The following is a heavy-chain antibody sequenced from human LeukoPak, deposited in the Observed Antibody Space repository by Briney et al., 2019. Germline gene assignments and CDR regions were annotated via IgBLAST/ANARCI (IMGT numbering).Heavy chain of an antibody. Sequence: GGSLRLSCAVSGFTFSDFWMSWVRQALGRGLEWVANIHPEGNEKYHVESAKGRFTISRDNAKNSLFLQMNGLRVEDTAVYYCARGDAFSGDHWGQGTLVTVSS. CDR3: ARGDAFSGDH. V-gene: IGHV3-7*04. CDR2: IHPEGNEK. CDR1: GFTFSDFW. J-gene: IGHJ4*02.